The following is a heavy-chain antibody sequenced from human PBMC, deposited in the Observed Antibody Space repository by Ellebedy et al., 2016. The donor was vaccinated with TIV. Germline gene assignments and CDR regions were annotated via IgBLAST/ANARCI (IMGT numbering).Heavy chain of an antibody. CDR2: INQDGSEK. D-gene: IGHD2-21*02. Sequence: GESLKISXAASGFPFSSYWMSWVRQAPGKGLEWVANINQDGSEKYHVDSVKGRFTVSRDNARNSLYLQMNSLRAEDTAVYYCARTPRSGDRPGAFDYWGQGTLATVSS. CDR3: ARTPRSGDRPGAFDY. V-gene: IGHV3-7*01. CDR1: GFPFSSYW. J-gene: IGHJ4*02.